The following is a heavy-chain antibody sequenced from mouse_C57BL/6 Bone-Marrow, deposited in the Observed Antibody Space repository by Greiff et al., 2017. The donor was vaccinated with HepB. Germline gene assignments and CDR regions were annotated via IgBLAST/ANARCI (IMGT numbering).Heavy chain of an antibody. CDR1: GYTFTSYW. Sequence: QVQLQQSGAELVKPGASVKLSCKASGYTFTSYWMHWVKQRPGQGLEWIGMIHPNSGSTNYNEKFKSKATLTVDKSSSTAYMQLSSLTSEDSAVYYCARRGGMVTTAYWGQGTLVTVSA. J-gene: IGHJ3*01. CDR2: IHPNSGST. CDR3: ARRGGMVTTAY. D-gene: IGHD2-2*01. V-gene: IGHV1-64*01.